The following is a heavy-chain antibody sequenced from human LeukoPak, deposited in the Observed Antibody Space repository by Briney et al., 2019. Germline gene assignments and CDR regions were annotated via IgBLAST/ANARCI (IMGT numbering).Heavy chain of an antibody. D-gene: IGHD1-1*01. V-gene: IGHV4-59*01. CDR3: ARVGDWNDLVY. CDR2: IFYSGST. Sequence: KDSETLSLTCTVSGGSISSYYWSWIRQPPGKGLECIGYIFYSGSTNYNPSLKSRVTISVDTSKNRFSLKLSSVTAADTAVYYCARVGDWNDLVYWGQGTLVTVSS. CDR1: GGSISSYY. J-gene: IGHJ4*02.